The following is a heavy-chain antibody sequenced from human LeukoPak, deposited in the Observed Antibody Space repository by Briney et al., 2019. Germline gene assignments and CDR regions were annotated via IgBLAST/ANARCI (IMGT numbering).Heavy chain of an antibody. CDR3: ARHALRGVWFGELRPYYFDY. CDR2: IYYSGST. Sequence: PSETLSLTCTVSGGSISSSSYYWGWIRQPPGKGLEWIGSIYYSGSTYYNPSLKSRVTISVDTSKNQFSLKLSSVTAADTAAYYCARHALRGVWFGELRPYYFDYWGQGTLVTVSS. CDR1: GGSISSSSYY. V-gene: IGHV4-39*01. J-gene: IGHJ4*02. D-gene: IGHD3-10*01.